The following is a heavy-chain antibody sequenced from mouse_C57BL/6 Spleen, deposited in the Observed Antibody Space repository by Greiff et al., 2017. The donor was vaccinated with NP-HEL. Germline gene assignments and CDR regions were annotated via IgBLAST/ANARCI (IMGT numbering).Heavy chain of an antibody. D-gene: IGHD2-4*01. CDR2: ISSGSSTI. J-gene: IGHJ3*01. CDR1: GFTFSDYG. CDR3: ARGMTMITKGFAY. V-gene: IGHV5-17*01. Sequence: EVQRVESGGGLVKPGGSLKLSCAASGFTFSDYGMHWVRQAPEKGLEWVAYISSGSSTIYYADTVKGRFTISRDNAKNTLFLQMTSLRSEDTAMYYCARGMTMITKGFAYWGQGTLVTVSA.